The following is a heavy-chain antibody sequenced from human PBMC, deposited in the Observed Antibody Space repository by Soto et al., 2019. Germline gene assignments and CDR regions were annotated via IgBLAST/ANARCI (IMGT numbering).Heavy chain of an antibody. CDR3: ARDVVYCSGGSCYPKYYFDY. J-gene: IGHJ4*02. D-gene: IGHD2-15*01. V-gene: IGHV1-46*01. Sequence: ASVKVSCKASGYTFTSYYMHWVRQAPGQGLEWMGIINPSGDSTSYAQNFQGRVTMTRDTSTSTVYMELSSLRSEDTAVYYCARDVVYCSGGSCYPKYYFDYWGQGTLVTVSS. CDR2: INPSGDST. CDR1: GYTFTSYY.